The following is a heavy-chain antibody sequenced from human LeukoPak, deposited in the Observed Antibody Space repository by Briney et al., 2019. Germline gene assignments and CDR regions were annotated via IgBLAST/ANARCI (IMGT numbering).Heavy chain of an antibody. CDR1: GYTFTRYG. J-gene: IGHJ1*01. V-gene: IGHV1-2*02. D-gene: IGHD4-17*01. CDR2: INPNSGGT. Sequence: GASVKVSCKTSGYTFTRYGIHWVRQAPGQGLELMGWINPNSGGTNYAQKFQGRVTMTRDTFISTAYMELSRLRSDDTAVYYCAGYYDYGDYSLYFQHWGQGTLVTVSS. CDR3: AGYYDYGDYSLYFQH.